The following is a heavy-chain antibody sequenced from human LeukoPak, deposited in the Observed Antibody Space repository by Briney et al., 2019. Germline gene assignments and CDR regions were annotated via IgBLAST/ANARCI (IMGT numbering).Heavy chain of an antibody. D-gene: IGHD2-15*01. CDR1: GYTFTNYG. Sequence: ASVKVSCKASGYTFTNYGFDWVRQAPGQGLEWMGWISANNGNTNYAQKVQDRVTMTTDTSTSTAYMELRSLRSDDTAMYYCARSSASFGRAALRGAAFHIWGQGTMVTVSS. CDR3: ARSSASFGRAALRGAAFHI. CDR2: ISANNGNT. V-gene: IGHV1-18*01. J-gene: IGHJ3*02.